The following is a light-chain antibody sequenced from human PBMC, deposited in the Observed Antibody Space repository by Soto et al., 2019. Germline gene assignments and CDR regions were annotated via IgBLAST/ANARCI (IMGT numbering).Light chain of an antibody. V-gene: IGLV2-23*02. CDR2: EVS. J-gene: IGLJ1*01. Sequence: QSVLTQPASVSGSPGQSSTISCTGTSSDVGSYNLVSWYQQHPGKAPKLMIYEVSKRPSGVSNRFSGSKSGNTASLTISGLQAEDEADYYCCSYAGSSIPYVFGTGTKVTVL. CDR3: CSYAGSSIPYV. CDR1: SSDVGSYNL.